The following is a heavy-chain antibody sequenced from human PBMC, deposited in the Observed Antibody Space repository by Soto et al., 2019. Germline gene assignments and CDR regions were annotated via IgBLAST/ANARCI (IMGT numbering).Heavy chain of an antibody. CDR3: ARGEVVAASNYFDY. V-gene: IGHV4-59*01. Sequence: QVQLQESGPGLVKPSETLSLTCTVSGGSISSYYWSWIRQPPGKGLEWIGYIYYSGSTNYNPSLKSRVTISVDTSKNQFSLKLSSVTAADTAVYYCARGEVVAASNYFDYCGQGTLVTVSS. CDR1: GGSISSYY. CDR2: IYYSGST. D-gene: IGHD2-15*01. J-gene: IGHJ4*02.